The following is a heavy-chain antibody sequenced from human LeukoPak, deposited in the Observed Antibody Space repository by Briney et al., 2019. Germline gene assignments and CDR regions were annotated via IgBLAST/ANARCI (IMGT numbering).Heavy chain of an antibody. CDR1: GFSLSASEMC. Sequence: SGPALVQPTQTLTLTCTFSGFSLSASEMCVSWIRQPPGKALEWLARIDWDDDKYYSTSLKTRLTISKDTSKNQVGLTMTNMDPVDTATYYCARGRVLRYFDSWGQGTLVTVSS. J-gene: IGHJ4*02. CDR2: IDWDDDK. V-gene: IGHV2-70*11. CDR3: ARGRVLRYFDS. D-gene: IGHD1-26*01.